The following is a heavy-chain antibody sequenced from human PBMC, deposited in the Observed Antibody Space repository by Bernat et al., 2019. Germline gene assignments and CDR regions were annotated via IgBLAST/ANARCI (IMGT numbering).Heavy chain of an antibody. D-gene: IGHD3-9*01. V-gene: IGHV3-7*04. J-gene: IGHJ4*02. CDR3: ARDHYDILTGYYIRGGGSDY. CDR2: IKQDGSEK. CDR1: GFTFSSYW. Sequence: EVQLVESGGGLVQPGGSLRLSCAASGFTFSSYWMSWVRQAPGKGLEWVANIKQDGSEKYYVDSVKGRFTISRDNAKNSLYLQMNSLRAEDTAVYYCARDHYDILTGYYIRGGGSDYWGQGTLVTVSS.